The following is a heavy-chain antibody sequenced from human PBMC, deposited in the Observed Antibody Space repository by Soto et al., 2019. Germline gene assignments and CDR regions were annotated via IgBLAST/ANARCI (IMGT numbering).Heavy chain of an antibody. J-gene: IGHJ3*02. D-gene: IGHD6-19*01. V-gene: IGHV3-21*01. CDR1: GFTFSSYS. Sequence: EVQLVESGGGLVKPGGSLRLSCAASGFTFSSYSMNWVRQAPGKGLEWVSSISSSSSYIYYVDSVKGRFTISRDNAKNSLYLQMNSLRAEDTAVYYCARDLSPSYSSGWYLGAFDIWGQGTMVTVSS. CDR2: ISSSSSYI. CDR3: ARDLSPSYSSGWYLGAFDI.